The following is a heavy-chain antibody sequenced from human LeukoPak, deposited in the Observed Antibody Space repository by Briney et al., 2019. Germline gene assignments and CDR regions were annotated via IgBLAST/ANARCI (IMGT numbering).Heavy chain of an antibody. V-gene: IGHV4-38-2*02. Sequence: SETLSLTCTVSSYSISSGYYWGWIRQPPGKGLEWIGSIYHSGSTYFNPSLKSRVTISVDTSKNQFSLKLCSVTAADTAVYYCASMTGSDHYYFDYWGQGSLVTVSP. D-gene: IGHD3-9*01. J-gene: IGHJ4*02. CDR3: ASMTGSDHYYFDY. CDR2: IYHSGST. CDR1: SYSISSGYY.